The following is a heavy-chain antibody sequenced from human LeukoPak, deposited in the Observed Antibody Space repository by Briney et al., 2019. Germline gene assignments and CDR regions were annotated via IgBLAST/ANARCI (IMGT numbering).Heavy chain of an antibody. D-gene: IGHD3-10*01. CDR1: GFTFSSYE. CDR3: AREGITMVRGVNYYYMDV. V-gene: IGHV3-48*03. CDR2: ISSSGSTI. J-gene: IGHJ6*03. Sequence: GGSLRLSCAASGFTFSSYEMNWVRQAPGKGLEWVSYISSSGSTIYYADSVKGRFTISRDNSKNTLYLQMNSLRAEDTAVYYCAREGITMVRGVNYYYMDVWGKGTTVTVSS.